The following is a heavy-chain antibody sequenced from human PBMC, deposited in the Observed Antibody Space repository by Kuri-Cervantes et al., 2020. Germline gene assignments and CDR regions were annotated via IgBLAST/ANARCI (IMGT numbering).Heavy chain of an antibody. CDR3: AKDRSGVITFGGVFPN. D-gene: IGHD3-16*01. V-gene: IGHV3-30*18. Sequence: GESLKISCAVSDFTFSNFWMNWLRQAPGKGLEWVAVISYDGSNKYYADSVKGRFTISRDNSKNALYLQMNSLRAEDTAVYYCAKDRSGVITFGGVFPNWGQGTLVTVSS. J-gene: IGHJ4*02. CDR1: DFTFSNFW. CDR2: ISYDGSNK.